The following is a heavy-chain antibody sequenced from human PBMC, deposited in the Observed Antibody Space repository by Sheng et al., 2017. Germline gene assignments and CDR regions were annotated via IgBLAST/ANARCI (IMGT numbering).Heavy chain of an antibody. V-gene: IGHV1-69*13. Sequence: QVQLVQSGAEVKKPGSSVKVSCKASGGTFSSYAISWVRQAPGQGLEWMGGIIPIFGTANYAQKFQGRVTITADESTSTAYMELSSLRSEDTAVYYCARGYCSSTSCYPDRYYFDYWGQGTLVTVSS. J-gene: IGHJ4*02. CDR3: ARGYCSSTSCYPDRYYFDY. D-gene: IGHD2-2*01. CDR1: GGTFSSYA. CDR2: IIPIFGTA.